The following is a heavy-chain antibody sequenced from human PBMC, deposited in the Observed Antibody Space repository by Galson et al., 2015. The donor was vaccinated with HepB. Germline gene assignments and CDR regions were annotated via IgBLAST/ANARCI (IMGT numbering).Heavy chain of an antibody. CDR2: ISSSSSYI. CDR1: GFTFSSYS. V-gene: IGHV3-21*01. CDR3: ARGPAHDFWSGYYTSYYYYYMDV. Sequence: SLRLSCAASGFTFSSYSMNWVRQAPGKGLEWASSISSSSSYIYYADSVKGRFTISRDNAKNSLYLQMNSLRAEDTAVYYCARGPAHDFWSGYYTSYYYYYMDVWGKGTTVTVSS. J-gene: IGHJ6*03. D-gene: IGHD3-3*01.